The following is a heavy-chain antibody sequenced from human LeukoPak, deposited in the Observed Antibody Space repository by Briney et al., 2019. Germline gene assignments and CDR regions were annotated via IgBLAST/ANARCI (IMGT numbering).Heavy chain of an antibody. Sequence: GGSLRLSCAASGFTFSSYSMNWVRQAPGKGLEWVSYISSSSSTIYYADSVKGRFTISRDNAKNSLYLQMNSLRAEDTAVYYCARGGGYSGYDPSYWGQGTLVTVSS. D-gene: IGHD5-12*01. CDR1: GFTFSSYS. J-gene: IGHJ4*02. V-gene: IGHV3-48*01. CDR2: ISSSSSTI. CDR3: ARGGGYSGYDPSY.